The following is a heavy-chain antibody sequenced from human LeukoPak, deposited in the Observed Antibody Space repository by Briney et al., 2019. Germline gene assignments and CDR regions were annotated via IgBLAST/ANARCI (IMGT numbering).Heavy chain of an antibody. CDR2: INPSGGST. Sequence: ASVKVSCKASGYTFTNYYIHWVRQAPGHGLEWMGVINPSGGSTNYAQKFQGRLTMTRDTSTNTVYMELTSLTSEDAAVYFCARALLRYFEWAPFDPWGQGTLVTVSS. V-gene: IGHV1-46*01. CDR3: ARALLRYFEWAPFDP. CDR1: GYTFTNYY. D-gene: IGHD3-9*01. J-gene: IGHJ5*02.